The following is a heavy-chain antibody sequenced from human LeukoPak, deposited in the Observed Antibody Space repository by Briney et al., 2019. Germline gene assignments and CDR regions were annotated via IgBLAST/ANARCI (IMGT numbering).Heavy chain of an antibody. CDR3: TRDSALLGVAFDL. CDR2: ISSNGDNT. V-gene: IGHV3-64D*06. CDR1: GFPFNTYA. Sequence: HPGGSLRLSCAASGFPFNTYAIHWVRQAPGKGLECVAGISSNGDNTDFADSAKGRFTISRDNSKSTLFLQMNSLRAEDTAVYFCTRDSALLGVAFDLWGQGTVVTVSS. J-gene: IGHJ3*01. D-gene: IGHD2-15*01.